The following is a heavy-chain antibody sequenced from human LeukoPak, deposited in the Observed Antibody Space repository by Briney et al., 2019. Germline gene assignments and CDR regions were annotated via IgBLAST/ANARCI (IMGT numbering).Heavy chain of an antibody. J-gene: IGHJ3*02. CDR3: ARDGYCSGGSCYIDAFDI. CDR2: INPNSGGT. Sequence: GSSVKVSCKASGYTFTGYYMHWVRQAPGQGLEWMGWINPNSGGTNYAQEFQGRVTMTRDTSISTAYMELSRLRSDDTAVYYCARDGYCSGGSCYIDAFDIWGQGTMVTVSS. CDR1: GYTFTGYY. D-gene: IGHD2-15*01. V-gene: IGHV1-2*02.